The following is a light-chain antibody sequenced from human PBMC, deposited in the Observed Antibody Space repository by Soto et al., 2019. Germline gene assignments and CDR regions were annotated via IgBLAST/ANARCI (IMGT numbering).Light chain of an antibody. CDR3: RSYTSSRTRI. V-gene: IGLV2-14*01. J-gene: IGLJ1*01. Sequence: QSALTQPASVSGSPGQSITISCTGTSSDVGGYNYVSWYQQHPGKAPKLMIYDVSNRPSGVSNRCSGSKSGNTASLTISGLQAEDEADYYCRSYTSSRTRIFGTGTKLTIL. CDR2: DVS. CDR1: SSDVGGYNY.